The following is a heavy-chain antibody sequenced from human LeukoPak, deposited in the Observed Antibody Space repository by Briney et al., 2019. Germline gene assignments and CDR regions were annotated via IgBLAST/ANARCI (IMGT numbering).Heavy chain of an antibody. CDR2: INWNGGST. CDR3: AREGGYDWLDY. CDR1: GFTFDDYG. J-gene: IGHJ4*02. V-gene: IGHV3-20*04. D-gene: IGHD5-12*01. Sequence: GGSLRLSCAASGFTFDDYGMSWVRQAPGKGLEWVSGINWNGGSTGYADSAKGRFTISRDNAKNSLYLQMNSLRAEDTAFYYCAREGGYDWLDYWGRGTLVTVSS.